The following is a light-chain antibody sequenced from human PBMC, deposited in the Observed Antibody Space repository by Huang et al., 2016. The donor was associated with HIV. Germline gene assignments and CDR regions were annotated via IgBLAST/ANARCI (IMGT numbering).Light chain of an antibody. CDR3: QQYDNWPPT. Sequence: EIVMTQSPATLSVSPGERATLSCGASQSVSSNLAWYQQKPGQHPRLLIFGASTRATGVPARFRGSGSGTDFTLTISSLQSEDFAVYYCQQYDNWPPTFGQGTKVEI. V-gene: IGKV3-15*01. CDR1: QSVSSN. CDR2: GAS. J-gene: IGKJ1*01.